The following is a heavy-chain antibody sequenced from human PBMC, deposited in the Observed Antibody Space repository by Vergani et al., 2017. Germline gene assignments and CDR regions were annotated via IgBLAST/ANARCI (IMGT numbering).Heavy chain of an antibody. CDR1: GGTFSPSL. CDR2: IVPIFGTA. CDR3: ARDVSDFWSGSIFDY. V-gene: IGHV1-69*14. J-gene: IGHJ4*02. Sequence: QVQLVQSGAEVKKPGSSVQVSCKASGGTFSPSLICWVRPAPGQGVALRGRIVPIFGTANYAQNFQGRVAITADKSTSTAYMELTSLRSEDTAVCYCARDVSDFWSGSIFDYWGQGTLVTVSS. D-gene: IGHD3-3*01.